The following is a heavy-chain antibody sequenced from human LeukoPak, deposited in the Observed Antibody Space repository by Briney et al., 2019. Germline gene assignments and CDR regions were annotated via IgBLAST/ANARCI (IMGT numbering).Heavy chain of an antibody. J-gene: IGHJ5*02. CDR1: GYTFTDYY. D-gene: IGHD3-10*01. V-gene: IGHV1-2*02. Sequence: GASVKVSCKASGYTFTDYYIHWERLAPGQGLEWMGWINPNSGATNYAQKFQGRVTVTRDTSIRTVYMELTRLTSDDTAVYYCATGPNIYGSGRSWYDPWGQGTLVTVSS. CDR3: ATGPNIYGSGRSWYDP. CDR2: INPNSGAT.